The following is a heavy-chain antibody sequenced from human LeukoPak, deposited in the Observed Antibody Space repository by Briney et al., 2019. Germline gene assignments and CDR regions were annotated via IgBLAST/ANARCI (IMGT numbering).Heavy chain of an antibody. Sequence: SETLSLTCAVYGGSFTKHQWSWIRQPPGKGLEWIGAINDGGSTNYNPSLKSRVTISVDTSKSQFSLKLSSVTAADTAVYYCAVGATNFDYWGQGTLVTVSS. CDR2: INDGGST. CDR3: AVGATNFDY. CDR1: GGSFTKHQ. D-gene: IGHD1-26*01. J-gene: IGHJ4*02. V-gene: IGHV4-34*01.